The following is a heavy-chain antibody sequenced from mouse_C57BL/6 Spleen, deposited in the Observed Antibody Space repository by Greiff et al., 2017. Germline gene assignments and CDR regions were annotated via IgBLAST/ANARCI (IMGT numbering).Heavy chain of an antibody. CDR3: AKSFITTVALDY. CDR2: ISSGSSTI. V-gene: IGHV5-17*01. Sequence: EVKLMESGGGLVKPGGSLKLSCAASGFTFSDYGMHWVRQAPEKGLEWVAYISSGSSTIYYADTVKGRSTISRDNAKNTLYLQMTSLRSEDTAMYYCAKSFITTVALDYWGQGTTLTVSS. J-gene: IGHJ2*01. D-gene: IGHD1-1*01. CDR1: GFTFSDYG.